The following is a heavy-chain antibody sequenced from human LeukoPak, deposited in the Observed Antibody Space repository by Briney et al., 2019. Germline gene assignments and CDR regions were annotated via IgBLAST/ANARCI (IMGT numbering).Heavy chain of an antibody. Sequence: PSETQSLTCTVSGGSITSYYWSWIRQPPGKGLEWIGYIYYSGSNNYNPSLKSRVTISLDTSKNQFSLKLSSVTAADTAVYYCARYYYGSGSYWTWGQGTLVTVSS. J-gene: IGHJ5*02. CDR2: IYYSGSN. CDR1: GGSITSYY. V-gene: IGHV4-59*08. CDR3: ARYYYGSGSYWT. D-gene: IGHD3-10*01.